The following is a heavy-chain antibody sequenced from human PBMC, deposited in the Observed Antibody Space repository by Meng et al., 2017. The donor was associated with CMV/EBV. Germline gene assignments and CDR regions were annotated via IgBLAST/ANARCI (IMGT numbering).Heavy chain of an antibody. J-gene: IGHJ3*02. CDR3: ARDRRRYYDFWSGDAFDI. CDR2: ISSSGSTI. CDR1: GFTFSDYY. V-gene: IGHV3-11*04. Sequence: GGSLRLSCAASGFTFSDYYMSWIRQAPGKGLEWVSYISSSGSTIYYADSVKGRFTISRDNAKNSLYLQMNSLRAEDTAVYYCARDRRRYYDFWSGDAFDIWGQGTMVTVSS. D-gene: IGHD3-3*01.